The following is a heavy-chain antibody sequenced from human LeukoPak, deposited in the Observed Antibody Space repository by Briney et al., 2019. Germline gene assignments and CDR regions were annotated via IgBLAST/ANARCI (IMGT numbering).Heavy chain of an antibody. D-gene: IGHD3-9*01. CDR1: GFTFSSYL. Sequence: GGSLRLSCAASGFTFSSYLMNWVRQAPGKGLEWVSSISSSSNYIHYADSVKGRFTISRDNAKNSLYLQMNSLRAEDTAVYYCAREWEYYDILTGTTASFDYWGQGTMVTVSS. V-gene: IGHV3-21*01. J-gene: IGHJ4*02. CDR2: ISSSSNYI. CDR3: AREWEYYDILTGTTASFDY.